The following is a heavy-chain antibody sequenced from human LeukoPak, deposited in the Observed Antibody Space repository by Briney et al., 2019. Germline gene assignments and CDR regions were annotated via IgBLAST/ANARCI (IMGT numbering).Heavy chain of an antibody. CDR2: ISSSSSYI. J-gene: IGHJ4*02. CDR1: GFTFSSYS. Sequence: GGSLRLSCAASGFTFSSYSMNWVRQAPGKGLEWVSSISSSSSYIYYADSVKGRFTISRDNAKNSLYLQMNSLRAEDTAVYYCARDNDGYCSGGSCYALFDYWGQGTLVTVSP. D-gene: IGHD2-15*01. V-gene: IGHV3-21*01. CDR3: ARDNDGYCSGGSCYALFDY.